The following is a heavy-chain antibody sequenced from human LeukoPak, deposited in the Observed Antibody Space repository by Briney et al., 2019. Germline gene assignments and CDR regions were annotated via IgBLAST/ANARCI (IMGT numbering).Heavy chain of an antibody. D-gene: IGHD4-23*01. J-gene: IGHJ5*02. CDR3: ARSNYGGKRWFDP. V-gene: IGHV1-8*01. Sequence: GASVKVSCKASEYTFTSYDINWVRQATGQGLVWMGWMNPNSGNTGYAQKFQGRVTMTRDTSISTAYMELSSLTSEDTAVYFCARSNYGGKRWFDPWGQGTLVIVSS. CDR1: EYTFTSYD. CDR2: MNPNSGNT.